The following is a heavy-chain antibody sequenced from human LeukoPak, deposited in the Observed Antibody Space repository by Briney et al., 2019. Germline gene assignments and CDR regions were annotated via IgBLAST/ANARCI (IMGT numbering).Heavy chain of an antibody. Sequence: PSDTLSLTCTVSGGSISSGGYYWSWIRQHPGKGLECIGYIYYSGSTYYTPSLKNRVTISVATSKNQFSLRLSSVTAVDTAVYYCARGGGGYSWYFDLWGRGTLVTVSS. D-gene: IGHD5-12*01. V-gene: IGHV4-31*03. CDR1: GGSISSGGYY. CDR2: IYYSGST. J-gene: IGHJ2*01. CDR3: ARGGGGYSWYFDL.